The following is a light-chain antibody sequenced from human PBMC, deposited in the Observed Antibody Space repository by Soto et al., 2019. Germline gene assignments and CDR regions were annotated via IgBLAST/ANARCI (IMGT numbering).Light chain of an antibody. CDR2: EVI. J-gene: IGLJ2*01. CDR3: SSYAGTNNLV. V-gene: IGLV2-8*01. CDR1: SGDVGAYNY. Sequence: QSALTQPPSASGSPGQSVTISCTGTSGDVGAYNYVSWYQQHPGKAPKLMIYEVIKRPSGVPDRFSGSKSGNTASLTVSGLQAEDEADYYCSSYAGTNNLVFGGGTKLTVL.